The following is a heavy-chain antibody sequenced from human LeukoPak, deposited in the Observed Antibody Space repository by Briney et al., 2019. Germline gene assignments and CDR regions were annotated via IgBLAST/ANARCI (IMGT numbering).Heavy chain of an antibody. V-gene: IGHV3-30*18. CDR3: AKDLDYFMIVAGFDY. J-gene: IGHJ4*02. D-gene: IGHD3-22*01. CDR1: GFTFSSYG. Sequence: GGSLRLSCAASGFTFSSYGMHWVRQAPGKGLEWVAVISYDGSNKYYADSVKGRFTISRDNSKNTLYLQMNSLRAEDTAVYYCAKDLDYFMIVAGFDYWGQGTLVTVSS. CDR2: ISYDGSNK.